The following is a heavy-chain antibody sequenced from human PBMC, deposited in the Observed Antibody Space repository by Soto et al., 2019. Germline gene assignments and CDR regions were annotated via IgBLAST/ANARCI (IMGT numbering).Heavy chain of an antibody. Sequence: PGGSLRLSCAASGFTFSSYAMHWVRQAPGKGLEWVEVISYDGSNKYYADSVKVRFTISRDNSKNTLYLQMNSLIAEDTAVYYCARDGDYSSQWISGMDXWGQGTTVTV. CDR2: ISYDGSNK. CDR3: ARDGDYSSQWISGMDX. CDR1: GFTFSSYA. D-gene: IGHD6-13*01. V-gene: IGHV3-30-3*01. J-gene: IGHJ6*02.